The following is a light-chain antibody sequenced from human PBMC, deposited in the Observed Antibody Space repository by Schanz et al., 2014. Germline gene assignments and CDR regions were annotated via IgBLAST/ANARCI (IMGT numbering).Light chain of an antibody. CDR2: DAS. CDR3: QQYNNWPPYT. J-gene: IGKJ2*01. V-gene: IGKV3-15*01. CDR1: QSVRSL. Sequence: EIVLTQSPATLSLSPGERATLSCRASQSVRSLLAWYQQKPGQAPRLLIYDASTRATGIPARFSGSGSGTEFTLTISSLQSEDFAVYYCQQYNNWPPYTFGQGTKLEIK.